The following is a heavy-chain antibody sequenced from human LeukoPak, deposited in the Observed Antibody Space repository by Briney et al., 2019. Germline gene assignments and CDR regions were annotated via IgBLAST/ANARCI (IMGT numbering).Heavy chain of an antibody. Sequence: SETLSFTCTVSGVSLSSDKYYWTWIRQRPGKRLEWIGHIYYSGSTSFNPSLKSRVSMSMDTSKSQFSLKLTSVTAADTAVYYCATPYCGAISCLDVFDVWGQGTVDTVSS. CDR3: ATPYCGAISCLDVFDV. J-gene: IGHJ3*01. CDR2: IYYSGST. CDR1: GVSLSSDKYY. D-gene: IGHD2-21*01. V-gene: IGHV4-31*03.